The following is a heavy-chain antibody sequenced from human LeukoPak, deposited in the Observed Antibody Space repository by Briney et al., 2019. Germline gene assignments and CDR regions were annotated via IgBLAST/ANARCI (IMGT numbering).Heavy chain of an antibody. CDR3: ARGLSANRYWYFDL. V-gene: IGHV3-11*01. Sequence: GSLRLSCAASGFTFSDYYMSWIHQAPGKGLEWVSYISSSGSTIYYADSVMGRFTISRDNAKNSLYLQMNSLRAEDTAVYYCARGLSANRYWYFDLWGRGTLVTVSS. D-gene: IGHD1-14*01. CDR1: GFTFSDYY. CDR2: ISSSGSTI. J-gene: IGHJ2*01.